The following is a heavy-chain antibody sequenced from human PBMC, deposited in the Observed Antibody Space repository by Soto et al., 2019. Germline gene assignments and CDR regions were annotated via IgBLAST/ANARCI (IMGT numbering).Heavy chain of an antibody. Sequence: QVQLQESGPGLVKPSQTLSLTCTVSGGSINTADYYWSWIRQHPGKGLEWIGYIYYSGSTYYNPSLKSRVTISLDTSKNQFSLNLSSVTAADTAVYFCARVYDILPGNWFDPWGQGTLVTVSS. V-gene: IGHV4-31*03. D-gene: IGHD3-9*01. CDR2: IYYSGST. CDR1: GGSINTADYY. J-gene: IGHJ5*02. CDR3: ARVYDILPGNWFDP.